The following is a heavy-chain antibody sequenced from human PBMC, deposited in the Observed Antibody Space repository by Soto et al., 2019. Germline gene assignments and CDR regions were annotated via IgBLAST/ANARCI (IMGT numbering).Heavy chain of an antibody. J-gene: IGHJ4*01. Sequence: GASGKVSCKASGYTFTSYGISWVRQAPGQGLEWMGWISAYNGNTNYAQKLQGRVTMTTDTSTSTAYMELRSLRSDDTAVYYCARDGSYGSGPTYPTQTGLFDYWGQGTLVTVSS. V-gene: IGHV1-18*01. CDR3: ARDGSYGSGPTYPTQTGLFDY. CDR1: GYTFTSYG. D-gene: IGHD3-10*01. CDR2: ISAYNGNT.